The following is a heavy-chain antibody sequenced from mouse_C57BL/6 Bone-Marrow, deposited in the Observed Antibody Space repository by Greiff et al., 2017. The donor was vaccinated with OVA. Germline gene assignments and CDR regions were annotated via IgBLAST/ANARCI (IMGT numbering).Heavy chain of an antibody. D-gene: IGHD1-1*01. Sequence: QVQLQQPGAELVMPGASVKLSCKASGYTFTSYWMHWVKQRPGQGLEWIGEIDPSDSYTNYNQKFKGKSTLTVDKSSSTAYMQLSSLTSEDSAVYYCAREDYGSRYYFDFWGQGTALPVSS. J-gene: IGHJ2*01. CDR3: AREDYGSRYYFDF. CDR1: GYTFTSYW. CDR2: IDPSDSYT. V-gene: IGHV1-69*01.